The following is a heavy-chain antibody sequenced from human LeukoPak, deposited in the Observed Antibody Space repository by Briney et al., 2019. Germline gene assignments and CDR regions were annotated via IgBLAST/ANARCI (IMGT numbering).Heavy chain of an antibody. CDR2: INHSGST. D-gene: IGHD2-8*01. V-gene: IGHV4-34*01. Sequence: SETLSLTCAVYGGSFSGYYWSWIRQPPKKGQEWIGEINHSGSTNYNPSLKSRVIISVDTSKNQFSLKVRSVTAADTAVYYCARGHVGSYAYYYYYGMDVWGQGTTVTVSS. CDR3: ARGHVGSYAYYYYYGMDV. J-gene: IGHJ6*02. CDR1: GGSFSGYY.